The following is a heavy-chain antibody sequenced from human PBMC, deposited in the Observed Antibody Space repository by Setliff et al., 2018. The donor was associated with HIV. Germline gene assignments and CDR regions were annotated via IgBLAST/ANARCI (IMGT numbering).Heavy chain of an antibody. V-gene: IGHV1-46*01. D-gene: IGHD2-2*01. CDR2: INPSGGST. J-gene: IGHJ6*02. CDR3: ARGLGYCSSTSCSVGYYGMDV. CDR1: GYTFTSYY. Sequence: ASVKVSCKASGYTFTSYYMHWVRQAPGQGLEWMGIINPSGGSTNYAQKFQGRVTMTRDTSTSTVYMELSSLRSEDTAVYYSARGLGYCSSTSCSVGYYGMDVWGQGTTVTVSS.